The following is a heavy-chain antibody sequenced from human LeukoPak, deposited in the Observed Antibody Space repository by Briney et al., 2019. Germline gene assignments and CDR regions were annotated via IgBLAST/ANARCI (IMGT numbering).Heavy chain of an antibody. D-gene: IGHD1-26*01. V-gene: IGHV4-59*08. J-gene: IGHJ2*01. CDR3: ARRDVGAAGRYFDL. CDR2: THSSGSP. Sequence: SETLSLTCTVSGGSISSYYWTWIRQPPGKGLEWIGYTHSSGSPDYNPSLKSRVTISVDTPNNQFSLKLSSVTATDTAVYYCARRDVGAAGRYFDLWGRGTLVTVSS. CDR1: GGSISSYY.